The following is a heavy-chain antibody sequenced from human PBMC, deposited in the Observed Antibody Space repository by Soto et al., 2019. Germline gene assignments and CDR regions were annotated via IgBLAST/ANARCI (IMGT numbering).Heavy chain of an antibody. CDR1: GFTFSDHY. Sequence: GSLRLSCAASGFTFSDHYMAWIRQAPGKGLEIVAHMSGSGSSEDYGDSVKGRFSIFRENSKNLLFLQMFFLRAEDTAVYYCARDLHSGGKYWYFDIWGRGTLVTVSS. CDR2: MSGSGSSE. CDR3: ARDLHSGGKYWYFDI. V-gene: IGHV3-11*01. J-gene: IGHJ2*01. D-gene: IGHD2-15*01.